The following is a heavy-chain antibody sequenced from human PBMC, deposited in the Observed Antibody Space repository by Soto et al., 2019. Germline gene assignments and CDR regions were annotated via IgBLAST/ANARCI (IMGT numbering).Heavy chain of an antibody. CDR1: GGCVFISD. J-gene: IGHJ5*02. CDR3: ARAPAASSWFDP. CDR2: VSYRRSP. D-gene: IGHD2-15*01. V-gene: IGHV4-59*02. Sequence: PSESLSLTCTVSGGCVFISDFTGFRQSQGKALEWIGHVSYRRSPNYNPSLKSRITISVDTSKNQFSLNLSSVTAADTAVYYCARAPAASSWFDPWGQGTLVTVSS.